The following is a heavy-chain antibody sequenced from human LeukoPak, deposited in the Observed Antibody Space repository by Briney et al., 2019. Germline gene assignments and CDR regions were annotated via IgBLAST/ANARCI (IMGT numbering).Heavy chain of an antibody. CDR3: AKAYYYGGRYFYMGV. CDR2: ISYDGSNK. J-gene: IGHJ6*03. D-gene: IGHD3-10*01. Sequence: GGSLRLSCAASGFTFSSYGMHWVRQAPGKGLEWVAVISYDGSNKYSADSVKGRFTISRDNSKNTLYLQMNSLRAEDTAVYYCAKAYYYGGRYFYMGVWGKGTTVTVSS. V-gene: IGHV3-30*18. CDR1: GFTFSSYG.